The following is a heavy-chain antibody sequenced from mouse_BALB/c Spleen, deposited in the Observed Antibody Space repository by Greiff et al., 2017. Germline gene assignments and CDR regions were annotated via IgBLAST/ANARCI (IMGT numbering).Heavy chain of an antibody. V-gene: IGHV14-1*02. CDR1: GFNIKDYY. CDR3: ARGGYYVNYAMDY. D-gene: IGHD2-3*01. Sequence: VQLKESGAELVRPGALVKLSCKASGFNIKDYYMHWVKQRPEQGLEWIGWIDPENGNTIYDPKFQGKASITADTSSNTAYLQLSSLTSEDTAVYYCARGGYYVNYAMDYWGQGTSVTVSS. CDR2: IDPENGNT. J-gene: IGHJ4*01.